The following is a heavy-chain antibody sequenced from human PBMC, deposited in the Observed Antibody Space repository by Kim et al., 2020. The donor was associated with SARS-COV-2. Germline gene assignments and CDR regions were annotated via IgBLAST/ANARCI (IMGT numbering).Heavy chain of an antibody. J-gene: IGHJ4*02. D-gene: IGHD1-26*01. Sequence: GRFAISRENSKKTLYLQMNSLRAEDTAVYYCARAMGGSYFSPFDYWGQGTLVTVSS. CDR3: ARAMGGSYFSPFDY. V-gene: IGHV3-30*09.